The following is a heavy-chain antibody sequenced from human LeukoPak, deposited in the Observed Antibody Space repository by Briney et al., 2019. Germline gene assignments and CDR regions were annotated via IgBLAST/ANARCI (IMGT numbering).Heavy chain of an antibody. CDR1: GGSFGGYY. Sequence: PSETLSLTCAVYGGSFGGYYWSWIRQPPGKGLEWIGEINHSGSTNYNPSLKSRVTISVDTSKNQFSLKLSSVTAADTAVYYCARHGAQLRLGDPSPYYFDYWGQGTLVTVSS. V-gene: IGHV4-34*01. D-gene: IGHD3-16*01. J-gene: IGHJ4*02. CDR3: ARHGAQLRLGDPSPYYFDY. CDR2: INHSGST.